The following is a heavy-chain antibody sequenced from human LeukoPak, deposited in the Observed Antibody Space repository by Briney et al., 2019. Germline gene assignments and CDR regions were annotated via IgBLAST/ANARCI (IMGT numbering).Heavy chain of an antibody. CDR3: TTSIVGASLTDY. J-gene: IGHJ4*02. CDR1: GFTFSNAW. D-gene: IGHD1-26*01. Sequence: GGSLRLSCAASGFTFSNAWMSWGRQAPGKGLEWVGRIKSKTDGGTTDYAAPVKGRLTISRDDSKNTLYLQMNSLKTEDTAVYYCTTSIVGASLTDYWGQGTLVTVSS. V-gene: IGHV3-15*01. CDR2: IKSKTDGGTT.